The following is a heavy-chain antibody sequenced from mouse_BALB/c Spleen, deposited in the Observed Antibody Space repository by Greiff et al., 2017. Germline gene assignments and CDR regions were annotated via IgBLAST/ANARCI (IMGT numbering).Heavy chain of an antibody. Sequence: QVQLKQSGAELVRPGVSVKISCKGSGYTFTDYAMHWVKQSHAKSLEWMGVISTYYGNTNYNQKFKGKATMTVDKSSSTAYMELARLTSEDSAIYYSAREGDRYDRFSFDYWGQGTTLTVSS. J-gene: IGHJ2*01. CDR1: GYTFTDYA. CDR3: AREGDRYDRFSFDY. CDR2: ISTYYGNT. V-gene: IGHV1S137*01. D-gene: IGHD2-14*01.